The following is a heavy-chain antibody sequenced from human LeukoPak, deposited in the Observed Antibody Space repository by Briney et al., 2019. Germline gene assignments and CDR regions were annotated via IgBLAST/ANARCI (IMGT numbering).Heavy chain of an antibody. V-gene: IGHV4-61*01. CDR1: GGPVSSGSYY. D-gene: IGHD1-26*01. CDR2: IYYSGST. Sequence: SETLSLTCTVSGGPVSSGSYYWSWIRQPPGKGLEWIGYIYYSGSTNYNPSLKSRVTISVDMSKNQFSLKLSSVTAADTAVYYCARVLSGSYCDYWGQGTLVTVSS. J-gene: IGHJ4*02. CDR3: ARVLSGSYCDY.